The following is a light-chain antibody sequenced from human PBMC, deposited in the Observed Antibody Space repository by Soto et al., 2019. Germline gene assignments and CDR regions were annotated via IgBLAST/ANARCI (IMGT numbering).Light chain of an antibody. CDR1: QSLTSN. V-gene: IGKV3-15*01. Sequence: EIIMTQSPATLSVSPGDGVTLSCRASQSLTSNLAWYQHKVGQAPRLLIYGGSVRATGVPARFSGRGSGAEFSLTISSLQSEDFAVYYCQQYDKWPRTFGQGTKLEVK. CDR3: QQYDKWPRT. CDR2: GGS. J-gene: IGKJ1*01.